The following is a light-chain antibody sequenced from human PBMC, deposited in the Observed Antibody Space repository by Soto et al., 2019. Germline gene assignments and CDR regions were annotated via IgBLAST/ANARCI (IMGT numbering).Light chain of an antibody. Sequence: VLTQSPDSLSLSPGERATLSCRASQYISTKLAWYQQKPGQAPRLLFSGAFNRATDTPDRFGGSGSGTDFTLIISGVEAEDFAMYYCQQYGDSPWTLGQGTKVDIK. V-gene: IGKV3-20*01. CDR2: GAF. CDR3: QQYGDSPWT. J-gene: IGKJ1*01. CDR1: QYISTK.